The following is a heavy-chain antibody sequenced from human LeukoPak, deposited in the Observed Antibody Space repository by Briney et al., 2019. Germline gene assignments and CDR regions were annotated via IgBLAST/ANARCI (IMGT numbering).Heavy chain of an antibody. J-gene: IGHJ3*02. CDR3: ARERDDSSGYLSRDAFDI. CDR1: GGSITSSIYF. CDR2: IYYSGSA. V-gene: IGHV4-39*07. Sequence: SETLSLTCSVSGGSITSSIYFWGWIRQPPGKGLQWIGSIYYSGSADYTPSLKSRVTISVDTSTNQFSLKLSSVTAADTAVYYCARERDDSSGYLSRDAFDIWGQGTMVTVSS. D-gene: IGHD3-22*01.